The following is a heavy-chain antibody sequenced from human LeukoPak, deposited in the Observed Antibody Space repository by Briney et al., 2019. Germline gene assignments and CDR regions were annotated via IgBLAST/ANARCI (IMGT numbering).Heavy chain of an antibody. J-gene: IGHJ4*02. CDR2: MNPNSGNT. Sequence: ASVKVSCKASGYTFTSYDINWVRHATGQGLEWMGWMNPNSGNTGYAQKFQGRVTMTRNTSISTAYMELSSLRSEDTAVYYCARGRSSSWYGNYWGQGTLVTVSS. D-gene: IGHD6-13*01. CDR1: GYTFTSYD. CDR3: ARGRSSSWYGNY. V-gene: IGHV1-8*01.